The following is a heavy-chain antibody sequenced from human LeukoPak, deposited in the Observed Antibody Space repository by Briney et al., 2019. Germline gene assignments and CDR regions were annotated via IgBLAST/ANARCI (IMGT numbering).Heavy chain of an antibody. CDR1: GGSISSGDYY. D-gene: IGHD5-18*01. CDR2: IYYSGST. Sequence: SETLSLTCTVSGGSISSGDYYWSRIRQPPGKGLEWIGYIYYSGSTYYNPSLKSRVTISVDTSKNQFSLKLSSVTAADTAVYYCALVEVCAMAFPYFFDYWGQGTLVTVSS. J-gene: IGHJ4*02. V-gene: IGHV4-30-4*01. CDR3: ALVEVCAMAFPYFFDY.